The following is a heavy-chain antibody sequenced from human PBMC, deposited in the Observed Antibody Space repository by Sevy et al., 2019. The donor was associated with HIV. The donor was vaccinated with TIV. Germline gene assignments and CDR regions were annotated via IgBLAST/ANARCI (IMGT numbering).Heavy chain of an antibody. CDR1: GFTFSDYY. CDR2: ISSSGSSI. CDR3: ATSAEPYYYESSGYYYGFDY. D-gene: IGHD3-22*01. V-gene: IGHV3-11*01. J-gene: IGHJ4*02. Sequence: GGSLRLSCAASGFTFSDYYMSWIRQAPGKGLEWVSYISSSGSSIYYADSVKGRFTISRDNAKNSLYLQMNSLRAEDQTVYYCATSAEPYYYESSGYYYGFDYWGQGTLVTVSS.